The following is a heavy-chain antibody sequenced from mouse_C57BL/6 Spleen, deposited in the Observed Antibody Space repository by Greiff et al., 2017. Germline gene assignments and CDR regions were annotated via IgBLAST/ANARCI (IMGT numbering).Heavy chain of an antibody. V-gene: IGHV3-6*01. J-gene: IGHJ3*01. Sequence: EVHLVESGPGLVKPSQSLTLTCSVTGYSITSGYYWNWIRQFPGNKLEWMGYISYDGSNNYNTSLKNRISITRDTSKNQFCLKLNSVTTEDTATYFCAREDYTYWGQGTLVTVSA. CDR2: ISYDGSN. D-gene: IGHD2-4*01. CDR1: GYSITSGYY. CDR3: AREDYTY.